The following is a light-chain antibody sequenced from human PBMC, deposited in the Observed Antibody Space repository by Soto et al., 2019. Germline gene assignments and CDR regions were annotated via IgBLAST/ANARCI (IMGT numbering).Light chain of an antibody. J-gene: IGKJ4*01. CDR3: QQFDDLPLT. Sequence: DIQMTQSPSSLSASVGDRVTITCQASHDIKKYLNWYQQKAHKVPKLLIHDASTLATGVPSRFTGSGSGTDFTLTMNSLQPEDVATYYCQQFDDLPLTFGGGTKVDI. CDR2: DAS. CDR1: HDIKKY. V-gene: IGKV1-33*01.